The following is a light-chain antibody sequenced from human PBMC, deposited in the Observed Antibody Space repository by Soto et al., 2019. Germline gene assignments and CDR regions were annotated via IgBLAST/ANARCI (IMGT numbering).Light chain of an antibody. CDR1: QSITTY. CDR2: AAS. V-gene: IGKV1-39*01. Sequence: DIQMTQSPSSLSASVGDRVTITCRARQSITTYLNWYRQKPGKAPKLLIYAASSLQSGVPSRFSGSGSETEFTISISSLQPEDFATYFCQQIYSAPLTFGGGTKVEIK. CDR3: QQIYSAPLT. J-gene: IGKJ4*01.